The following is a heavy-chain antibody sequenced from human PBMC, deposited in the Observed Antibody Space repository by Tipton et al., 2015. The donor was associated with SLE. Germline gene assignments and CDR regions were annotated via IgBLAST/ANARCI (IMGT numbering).Heavy chain of an antibody. Sequence: TLSLTCTVSGGSISSSSYYWGWIRQPPGKGLEWIGYIYYSGSTYYNPSLKSRVTISVDTSKNQFSLKLSSVTAADTAVYYCAREEYYDSSGRDYWGQGTLVTVSS. J-gene: IGHJ4*02. CDR2: IYYSGST. D-gene: IGHD3-22*01. CDR3: AREEYYDSSGRDY. CDR1: GGSISSSSYY. V-gene: IGHV4-31*03.